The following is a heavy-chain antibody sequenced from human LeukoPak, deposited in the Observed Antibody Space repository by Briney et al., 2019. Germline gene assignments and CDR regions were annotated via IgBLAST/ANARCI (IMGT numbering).Heavy chain of an antibody. J-gene: IGHJ4*02. CDR1: GGSFSGYY. V-gene: IGHV4-34*01. CDR3: ASSRIAAPRLDY. CDR2: INHSGST. Sequence: SETLSLTCAVYGGSFSGYYWSWIRQPPGKGLEWIGEINHSGSTNYNPSLKSRVTISVDTSKNQFSLKLSYVTAADTAVYYCASSRIAAPRLDYWGQGTLVTVSS. D-gene: IGHD6-6*01.